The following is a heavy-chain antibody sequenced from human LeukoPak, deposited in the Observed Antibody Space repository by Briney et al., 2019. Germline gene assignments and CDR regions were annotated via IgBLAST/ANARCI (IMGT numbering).Heavy chain of an antibody. D-gene: IGHD3-9*01. V-gene: IGHV3-21*04. CDR3: AASSDILTGYYTYDY. Sequence: GGSLRLSCAASGFTFSSYSMNWVRQAPGKGLEWVSSISSSSSYIYYADSVKGRFTISRDNAKNSLYLQMNSLRAEDTAVYYCAASSDILTGYYTYDYWGQGTLVTVSS. CDR2: ISSSSSYI. J-gene: IGHJ4*02. CDR1: GFTFSSYS.